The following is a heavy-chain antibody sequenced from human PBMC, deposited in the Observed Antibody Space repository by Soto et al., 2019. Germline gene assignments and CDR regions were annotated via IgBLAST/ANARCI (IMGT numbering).Heavy chain of an antibody. CDR3: AIIAALHIDY. J-gene: IGHJ4*02. V-gene: IGHV4-31*03. CDR2: IYYSGST. CDR1: GGSISSGGYY. Sequence: PSETLSLTCTVSGGSISSGGYYWSWIRQHPGKGLEWIGYIYYSGSTYYNPSLKSRVTISVDTSKNQFSLKLSSVTAADTAVYYCAIIAALHIDYWGQGTLVTVS. D-gene: IGHD6-6*01.